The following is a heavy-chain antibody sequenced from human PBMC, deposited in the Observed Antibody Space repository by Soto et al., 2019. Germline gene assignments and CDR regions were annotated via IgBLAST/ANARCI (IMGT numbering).Heavy chain of an antibody. CDR2: IKSKTDGGTT. V-gene: IGHV3-15*01. CDR1: GFSFRNAW. CDR3: RLDYFYYGMDV. J-gene: IGHJ6*02. Sequence: PRLSCAASGFSFRNAWMSWVRQAPGKGLEWVGRIKSKTDGGTTDYAAPVKGRFTISRDNSKNTLYLQMNSLKTEDTAVYYCRLDYFYYGMDVWGQGTTVTVSS.